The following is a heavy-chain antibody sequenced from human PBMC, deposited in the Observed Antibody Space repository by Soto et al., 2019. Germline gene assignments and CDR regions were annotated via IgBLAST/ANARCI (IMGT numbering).Heavy chain of an antibody. V-gene: IGHV3-48*02. CDR1: GFTFSSYN. CDR3: AREGGLLNWFYP. CDR2: ISSSSSTI. Sequence: EVQLVESGGGLVQPGGSLRLSCAASGFTFSSYNMNWVRQAPGKGLEWVSYISSSSSTIYYADSVKGRFTISRDNAKNSRYLQMNSLRDEDTAVYYWAREGGLLNWFYPWGQGTLVTVSS. J-gene: IGHJ5*02.